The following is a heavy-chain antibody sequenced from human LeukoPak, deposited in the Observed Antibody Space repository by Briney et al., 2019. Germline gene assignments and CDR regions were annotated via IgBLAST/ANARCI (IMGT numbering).Heavy chain of an antibody. CDR3: ARAILTFNYYYYMDV. V-gene: IGHV1-18*01. Sequence: ASVKVSCKASGYTFTSYGISWVRQAPGQGLEWMGWISAYNGNTNYAQKLQGRVTMTTDTSTSTAYMELRSLRSNDTAVYYCARAILTFNYYYYMDVWGKGTTVTVSS. CDR2: ISAYNGNT. D-gene: IGHD3-9*01. J-gene: IGHJ6*03. CDR1: GYTFTSYG.